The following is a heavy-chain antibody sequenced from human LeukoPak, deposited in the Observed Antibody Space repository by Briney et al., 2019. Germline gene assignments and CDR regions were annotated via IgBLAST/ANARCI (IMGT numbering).Heavy chain of an antibody. CDR1: GYTFTSYY. J-gene: IGHJ4*02. CDR3: AIVTTADGY. CDR2: INPTHGGT. D-gene: IGHD4-17*01. Sequence: GASVKVSCKASGYTFTSYYIHWVRQAPGQGLEWMGWINPTHGGTNFAQKFQGRVTMTRDTSITTAYMELTWLISDDTAMYYCAIVTTADGYWGQGTPLTVSS. V-gene: IGHV1-2*02.